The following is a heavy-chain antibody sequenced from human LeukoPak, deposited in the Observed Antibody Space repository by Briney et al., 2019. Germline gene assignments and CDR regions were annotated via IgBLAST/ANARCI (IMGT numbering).Heavy chain of an antibody. CDR1: GFTFSDYY. D-gene: IGHD2-15*01. CDR3: ARVYCRGGSCYHYFDY. Sequence: GGSLRLSCAASGFTFSDYYMSWIRQAPGKGLEWVSYISSSGSTIYYADSVKGRFTISRDNAKNSLYLQMNSLRAEDTAVYYCARVYCRGGSCYHYFDYWGQGPLVTVSS. V-gene: IGHV3-11*01. CDR2: ISSSGSTI. J-gene: IGHJ4*02.